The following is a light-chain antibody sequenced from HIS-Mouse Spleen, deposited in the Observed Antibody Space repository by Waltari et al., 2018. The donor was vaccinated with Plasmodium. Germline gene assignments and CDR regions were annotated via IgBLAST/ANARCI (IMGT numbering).Light chain of an antibody. CDR3: SSYTSSSTLV. J-gene: IGLJ2*01. Sequence: QSALTQPASVSGSPGQSITISCTGTSSDVGGYNYFSWYQQHPGKAPKLMIYDVSKRPSGVSNRVSGSKSGNTASLTISGLQAEDEADYYCSSYTSSSTLVFGGGTKLTVL. CDR2: DVS. V-gene: IGLV2-14*03. CDR1: SSDVGGYNY.